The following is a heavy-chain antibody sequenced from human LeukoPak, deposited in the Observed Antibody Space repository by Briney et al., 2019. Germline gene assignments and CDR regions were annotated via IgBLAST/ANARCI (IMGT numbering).Heavy chain of an antibody. J-gene: IGHJ3*02. D-gene: IGHD2-21*01. Sequence: KPGGSLRLSCAASGFTFSDYYMSWIHQAPGKGLEWVSYISSSGSTIYYADSVKGRFTISRDNAKNSLYLQMNSLRAEDTAVYYCARGCPLWWCQEDAFDIWGQGTMVTVSS. CDR3: ARGCPLWWCQEDAFDI. CDR1: GFTFSDYY. V-gene: IGHV3-11*01. CDR2: ISSSGSTI.